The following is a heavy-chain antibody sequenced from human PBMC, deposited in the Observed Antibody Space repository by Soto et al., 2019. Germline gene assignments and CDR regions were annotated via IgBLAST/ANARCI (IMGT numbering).Heavy chain of an antibody. CDR2: ISSSSSYI. CDR1: GFTFSSYS. CDR3: GPATTVVANWFDP. J-gene: IGHJ5*02. Sequence: GGSLRLSCAASGFTFSSYSMNWVRQAPGKGLEWVSSISSSSSYIYYADSVKGRFTISRDNAKNSLYLQMNSLRAEDTAVYYCGPATTVVANWFDPWGQGTLVTVSS. D-gene: IGHD4-17*01. V-gene: IGHV3-21*01.